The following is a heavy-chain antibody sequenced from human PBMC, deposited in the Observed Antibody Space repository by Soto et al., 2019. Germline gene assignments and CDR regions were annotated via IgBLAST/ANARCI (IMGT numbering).Heavy chain of an antibody. V-gene: IGHV3-23*01. CDR1: GFTFDDYA. CDR2: ISSSGSDT. Sequence: PGGSLRLSCVTSGFTFDDYAITWLRQAPGKGLEWVCSISSSGSDTRCAGSVKGRFTISRDSSQSTVYLQMNSLRDEDTAVYYCAKDPWNNWSGFFDPWGQGTLVTVSS. D-gene: IGHD1-20*01. J-gene: IGHJ5*02. CDR3: AKDPWNNWSGFFDP.